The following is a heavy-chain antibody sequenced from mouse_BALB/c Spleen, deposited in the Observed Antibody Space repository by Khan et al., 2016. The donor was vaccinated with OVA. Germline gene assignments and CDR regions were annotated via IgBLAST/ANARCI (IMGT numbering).Heavy chain of an antibody. Sequence: QIQLVQSGPELKKPGETVKISCKASGYTFTDYGMNWVKQAPGKGLKWMGWINTYTGEPTYADDFKGRFAFSLETSASTAYLQINNLKNEDTATYYWAREDGDPAWFAYWGQGTLVTVSA. CDR2: INTYTGEP. D-gene: IGHD2-13*01. J-gene: IGHJ3*01. V-gene: IGHV9-3-1*01. CDR1: GYTFTDYG. CDR3: AREDGDPAWFAY.